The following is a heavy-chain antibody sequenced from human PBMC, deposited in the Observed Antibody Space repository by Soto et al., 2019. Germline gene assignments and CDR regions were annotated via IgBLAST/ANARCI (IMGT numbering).Heavy chain of an antibody. V-gene: IGHV3-30*13. Sequence: VQLVESGGGVVQPGRSLRLSCTAFEFNFPSYGMHWVRQAPGKGLQWVAVMSFDGTKKYYADSVKGRFTISRDNSKNSLYLLMNSLRPEDTAVYYCAKDVITMVRLDYYYYGMDVWGQGTTVTVSS. CDR2: MSFDGTKK. J-gene: IGHJ6*02. D-gene: IGHD3-10*01. CDR3: AKDVITMVRLDYYYYGMDV. CDR1: EFNFPSYG.